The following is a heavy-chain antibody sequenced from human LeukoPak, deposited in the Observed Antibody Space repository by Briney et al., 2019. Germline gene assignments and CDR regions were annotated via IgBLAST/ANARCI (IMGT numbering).Heavy chain of an antibody. J-gene: IGHJ4*02. Sequence: PGGSLRLSCAASGFTFDDYGMSWVRQAPGKGLEWVSGVNWNGGSTGYADSVKGRFTISRDNSKNTLYLQMNSLRAEDTAVYYCAKDYHDSSGYLDYWVQGTLVTVSP. CDR3: AKDYHDSSGYLDY. CDR1: GFTFDDYG. V-gene: IGHV3-20*04. D-gene: IGHD3-22*01. CDR2: VNWNGGST.